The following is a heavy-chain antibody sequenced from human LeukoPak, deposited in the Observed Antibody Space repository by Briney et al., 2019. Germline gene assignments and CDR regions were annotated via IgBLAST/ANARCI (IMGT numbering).Heavy chain of an antibody. Sequence: GGSLRLSCVASGFSFSTYWMSWVRQASGKGLEWVANIKQDGGEKYYVDSVKGRFTISRDNAKNSVYLQMNSLRAEGTAVYYCARDSIAAGVVYWGQGTLVTVSS. D-gene: IGHD6-13*01. CDR1: GFSFSTYW. CDR2: IKQDGGEK. V-gene: IGHV3-7*01. CDR3: ARDSIAAGVVY. J-gene: IGHJ4*02.